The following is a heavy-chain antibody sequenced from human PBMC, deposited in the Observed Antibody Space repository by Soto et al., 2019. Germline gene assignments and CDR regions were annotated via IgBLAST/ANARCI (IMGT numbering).Heavy chain of an antibody. Sequence: QVQLVESGGGVVQPGRSLRLSCAASGFTFSSYGMHWVRQAPGKGLEWVAVIWYDGSNKYYADSVKGRFTISRDNSKNTLYLQMNSLRAEDTAVYYCARDLTYSSGWFSTTELGYWGQGTLVTVSS. CDR2: IWYDGSNK. V-gene: IGHV3-33*01. D-gene: IGHD6-19*01. CDR3: ARDLTYSSGWFSTTELGY. CDR1: GFTFSSYG. J-gene: IGHJ4*02.